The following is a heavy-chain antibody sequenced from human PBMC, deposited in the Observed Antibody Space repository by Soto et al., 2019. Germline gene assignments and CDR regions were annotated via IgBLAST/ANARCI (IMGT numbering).Heavy chain of an antibody. V-gene: IGHV3-30-3*01. CDR1: GVTFSSYA. Sequence: HPGGSLRLSCAASGVTFSSYAMPWVRQAPGKGLEWVSVISYSGSNKYYADSVKGRFTISRDNSKNTLYLQMNSLRAEDTAVYYCAKDSAPGIAAADDYWGQGTLVTVSS. CDR3: AKDSAPGIAAADDY. CDR2: ISYSGSNK. J-gene: IGHJ4*02. D-gene: IGHD6-13*01.